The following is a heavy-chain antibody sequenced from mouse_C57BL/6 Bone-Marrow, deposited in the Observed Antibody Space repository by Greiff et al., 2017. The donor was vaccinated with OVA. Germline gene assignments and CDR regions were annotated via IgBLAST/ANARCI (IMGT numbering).Heavy chain of an antibody. J-gene: IGHJ1*03. V-gene: IGHV5-4*01. Sequence: VQLQQSGGGLVKPGGSLKLSCAASGFTFSSYAMSWVRQTPEKRLEWVATISDGGSYTYYPDNVKGRFTISRDNAKNNLYLQMSHLKSEDTAMYYCAEGYFDVWGTGTTVTVSS. CDR1: GFTFSSYA. CDR2: ISDGGSYT. CDR3: AEGYFDV.